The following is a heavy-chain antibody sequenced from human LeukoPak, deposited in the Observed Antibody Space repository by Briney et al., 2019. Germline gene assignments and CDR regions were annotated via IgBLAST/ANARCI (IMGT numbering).Heavy chain of an antibody. V-gene: IGHV3-48*01. D-gene: IGHD2-15*01. Sequence: GGSLRLSCAASGFTFSSYSISWVRQAPGKGLEWVLYISTSSAVMYYADSVKGRFTISRDDARNSVSLQMNSLRADDTAVYYCARDVGYCSGGSCYRWFASWGQGTLVIVSS. J-gene: IGHJ5*01. CDR1: GFTFSSYS. CDR2: ISTSSAVM. CDR3: ARDVGYCSGGSCYRWFAS.